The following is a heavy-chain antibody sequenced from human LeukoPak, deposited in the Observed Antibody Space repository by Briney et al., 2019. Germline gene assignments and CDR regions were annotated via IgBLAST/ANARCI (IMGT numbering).Heavy chain of an antibody. CDR3: AKGVDTAMVPLDY. J-gene: IGHJ4*02. Sequence: PGGSLRLSCAVSGFTFSGHWMFWVRQAPGKGLVWVSSTNSDGSSTGYTDSVKGRFTISRDNSKNTLYLQMNSLRAEDTAVYYCAKGVDTAMVPLDYWGQGTLVTVSS. V-gene: IGHV3-74*01. D-gene: IGHD5-18*01. CDR2: TNSDGSST. CDR1: GFTFSGHW.